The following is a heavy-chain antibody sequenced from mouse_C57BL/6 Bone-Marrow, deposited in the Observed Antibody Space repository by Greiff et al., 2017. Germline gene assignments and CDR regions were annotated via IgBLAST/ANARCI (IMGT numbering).Heavy chain of an antibody. V-gene: IGHV1-9*01. CDR3: ARGLYYGNYGSFAY. Sequence: QVQLQQSGAELMKPGASVKLSCKATGYTFTGYWIEWVKQRPGHGLEWIGEILPGSGSTNYNEKFKGKATFTAATSSKQAYMQLSSLTTEDSAIYYCARGLYYGNYGSFAYWGQGTLVTGSA. D-gene: IGHD2-1*01. CDR1: GYTFTGYW. J-gene: IGHJ3*01. CDR2: ILPGSGST.